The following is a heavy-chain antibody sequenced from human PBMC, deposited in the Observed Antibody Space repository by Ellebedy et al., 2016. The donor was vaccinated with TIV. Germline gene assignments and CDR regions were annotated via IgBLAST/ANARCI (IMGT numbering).Heavy chain of an antibody. V-gene: IGHV3-30*03. CDR2: ISSDGNTK. CDR1: GFNFRTHG. J-gene: IGHJ4*02. Sequence: GESLKISCAASGFNFRTHGMHWVRQAPGKGLEWVAVISSDGNTKYYADSVKGRFTISRDNSKNTLYVQMNSLRPDDTAAYYCARDSGYTVNWDVGAYWGQGILVIVSS. CDR3: ARDSGYTVNWDVGAY. D-gene: IGHD5-12*01.